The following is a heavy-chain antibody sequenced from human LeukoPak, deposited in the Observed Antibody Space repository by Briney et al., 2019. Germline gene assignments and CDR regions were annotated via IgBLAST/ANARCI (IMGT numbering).Heavy chain of an antibody. CDR2: IKSKTDGGTT. J-gene: IGHJ5*02. CDR3: TTVIVVAGNWFDP. V-gene: IGHV3-15*01. D-gene: IGHD6-19*01. CDR1: GFTFSNAW. Sequence: GGSLRLSCAASGFTFSNAWMSWVRQAPGKGLEWVGRIKSKTDGGTTDYAAPVKGRFTISRDDSKNTLYLQMNSLKTEDTAVYYCTTVIVVAGNWFDPWGQGTLVTVSS.